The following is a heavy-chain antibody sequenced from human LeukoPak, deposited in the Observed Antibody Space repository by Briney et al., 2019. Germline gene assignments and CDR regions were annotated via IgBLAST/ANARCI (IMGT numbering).Heavy chain of an antibody. CDR3: ARLLAGCPGGRCRAHFDY. CDR1: GGSFSGSY. D-gene: IGHD2-15*01. J-gene: IGHJ4*02. CDR2: INHSGST. Sequence: SETLSLTCAVYGGSFSGSYWSWIRQPPGKGLEWIGEINHSGSTNYNPSLKSRVSMSVDTSKNQFSLNLSSVTAADTAVYHCARLLAGCPGGRCRAHFDYWGQGTLVTVSS. V-gene: IGHV4-34*01.